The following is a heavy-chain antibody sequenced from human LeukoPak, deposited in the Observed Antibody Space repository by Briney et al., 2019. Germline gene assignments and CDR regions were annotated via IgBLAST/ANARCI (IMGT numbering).Heavy chain of an antibody. D-gene: IGHD4-23*01. J-gene: IGHJ4*02. Sequence: PGGSLRLSCVASSFTFSNCWMSSLRQTPGRGPEWVANINEDGGEKHYADSVKGRFTITRDNAKNTLYLQINSLRAEDAAVYYCAAERRGSSYYDGKEAFDHWGQGTLVAVSS. V-gene: IGHV3-7*01. CDR3: AAERRGSSYYDGKEAFDH. CDR2: INEDGGEK. CDR1: SFTFSNCW.